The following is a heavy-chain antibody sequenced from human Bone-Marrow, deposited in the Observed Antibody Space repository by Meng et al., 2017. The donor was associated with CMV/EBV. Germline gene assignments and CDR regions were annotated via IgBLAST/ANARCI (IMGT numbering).Heavy chain of an antibody. CDR2: ISGSGFNT. CDR3: SSWPLDGYNQRTY. Sequence: GESLKISCAASGLTFSSYAMSWVRQAPGKGLEWVSGISGSGFNTYYADSVKGRFTISRDNSKNTLYLQMNSLSAEDTATYYCSSWPLDGYNQRTYWGQGTLVTVSS. J-gene: IGHJ4*02. CDR1: GLTFSSYA. V-gene: IGHV3-23*01. D-gene: IGHD5-24*01.